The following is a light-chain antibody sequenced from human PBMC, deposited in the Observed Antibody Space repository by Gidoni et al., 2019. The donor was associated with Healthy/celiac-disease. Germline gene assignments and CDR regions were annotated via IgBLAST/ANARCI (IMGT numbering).Light chain of an antibody. V-gene: IGLV2-8*01. Sequence: QSALTQPPSASGFPGQSVTISCTGTSSDVGGYNYVSWYQQHPGKAPKLMIYEVSKRPSGVPDRFFGSKSGNTASLTVSGLQAEDEADYYCSSYAGSNNVVFGGGTKLTVL. CDR1: SSDVGGYNY. CDR2: EVS. J-gene: IGLJ2*01. CDR3: SSYAGSNNVV.